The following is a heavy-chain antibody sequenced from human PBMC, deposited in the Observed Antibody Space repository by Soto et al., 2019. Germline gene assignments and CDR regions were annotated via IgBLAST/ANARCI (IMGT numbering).Heavy chain of an antibody. V-gene: IGHV3-73*01. CDR2: IRSKANTYAT. CDR3: STGITARPPG. J-gene: IGHJ4*02. CDR1: GFIFSDSA. D-gene: IGHD6-6*01. Sequence: PGGPLRLSCAASGFIFSDSAMHWVRQASGKGLEWVGRIRSKANTYATAYAASVEGRYTISRDDSKNTAYLQMNRLKPEDTAVYYCSTGITARPPGWGQGTLVTVSS.